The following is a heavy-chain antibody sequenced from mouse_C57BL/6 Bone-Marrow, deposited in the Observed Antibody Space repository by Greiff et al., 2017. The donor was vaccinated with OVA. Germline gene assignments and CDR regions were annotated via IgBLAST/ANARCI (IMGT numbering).Heavy chain of an antibody. CDR3: ARWGLLPRAADY. Sequence: QVQLKQSGPELVKPGASVKISCKASGYAFSSSWMNWVKQRPGKGLEWIGRIYPGDGDTNYNGKFKGKATLTADKSSSTAYMQLSSLTSEDSAVYFCARWGLLPRAADYWGQGTSVTVSS. D-gene: IGHD1-1*01. CDR2: IYPGDGDT. CDR1: GYAFSSSW. V-gene: IGHV1-82*01. J-gene: IGHJ4*01.